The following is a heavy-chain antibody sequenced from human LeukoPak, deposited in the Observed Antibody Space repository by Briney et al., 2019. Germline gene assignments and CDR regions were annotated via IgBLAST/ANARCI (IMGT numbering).Heavy chain of an antibody. J-gene: IGHJ4*02. CDR3: AKTGGIAAAH. CDR1: GFTFSSYG. CDR2: ISSSGSTI. D-gene: IGHD6-13*01. Sequence: GGSLRLSCAASGFTFSSYGMSWVRQAPGKGLEWVSYISSSGSTIYYADSVKGRFTISRDNAKNSLYLQMNSLRAEDTALYYCAKTGGIAAAHWGQGTLVTVSS. V-gene: IGHV3-48*04.